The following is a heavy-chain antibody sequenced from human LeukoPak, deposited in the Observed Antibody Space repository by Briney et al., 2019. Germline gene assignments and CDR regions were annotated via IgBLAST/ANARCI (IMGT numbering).Heavy chain of an antibody. V-gene: IGHV4-61*01. CDR3: ARDPPQNGGGIGP. CDR2: IYYSGTT. D-gene: IGHD4-23*01. J-gene: IGHJ5*02. Sequence: SETLSLTCTVSGASVNTGSYYWSWLRQPPGKGLEWIGNIYYSGTTNYNPSLKSRVTMSVDTSKNQFSLKLSSVTAADTAVYYGARDPPQNGGGIGPGGRGPRVTVSS. CDR1: GASVNTGSYY.